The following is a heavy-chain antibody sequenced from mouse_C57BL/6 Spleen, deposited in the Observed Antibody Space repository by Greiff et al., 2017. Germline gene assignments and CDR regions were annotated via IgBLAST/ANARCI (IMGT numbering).Heavy chain of an antibody. Sequence: QVQLQQSGPGLVQPSQSLSITCTVSGFSLTSYGVHWVRQSPGTGLEWLGVIWSGGSTDYNAAFISRLSISKDNSKSQVFFKRNSLQADDTAKYYGARKQGTTGTFDYWGQGTTLTVSS. CDR3: ARKQGTTGTFDY. D-gene: IGHD4-1*02. CDR2: IWSGGST. V-gene: IGHV2-2*01. CDR1: GFSLTSYG. J-gene: IGHJ2*01.